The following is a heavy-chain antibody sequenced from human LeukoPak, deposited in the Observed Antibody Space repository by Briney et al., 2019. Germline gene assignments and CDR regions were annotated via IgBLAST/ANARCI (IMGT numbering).Heavy chain of an antibody. V-gene: IGHV4-39*01. J-gene: IGHJ5*02. D-gene: IGHD1-26*01. CDR2: IYYSRST. CDR3: ARPIVRASYWFGP. Sequence: SETLSLTCTVSGGSISSSSYYWGWIRQPPGKGLGWSGSIYYSRSTYYNPSLKSRVTISVDTSKNQFSLKLSSVTAADTAVYYCARPIVRASYWFGPGGQGTLVTVSS. CDR1: GGSISSSSYY.